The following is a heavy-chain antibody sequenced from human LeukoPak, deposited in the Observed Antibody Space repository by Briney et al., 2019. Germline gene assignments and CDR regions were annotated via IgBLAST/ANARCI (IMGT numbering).Heavy chain of an antibody. CDR3: ARGEWEPLGYYFDY. V-gene: IGHV4-39*07. D-gene: IGHD1-26*01. J-gene: IGHJ4*02. CDR2: IYYSGST. Sequence: PSETLSLTCTVSGGSISSSSYYWGWIRQPPGKGLEWIGSIYYSGSTNYNPSLKSRVTISVDTSKNQFSLKLSSVTAADTAVYYCARGEWEPLGYYFDYWGQGTLVTVSS. CDR1: GGSISSSSYY.